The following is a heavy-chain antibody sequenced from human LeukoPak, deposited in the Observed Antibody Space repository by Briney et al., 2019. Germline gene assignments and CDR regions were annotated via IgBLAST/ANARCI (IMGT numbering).Heavy chain of an antibody. J-gene: IGHJ3*02. CDR2: IYPGDSDT. Sequence: GESLQISCQGSGYSFTSYWIGWVRQMPGKGLEWMGIIYPGDSDTRYSPSFQGQVTISADKSISTAYLQWSSLKASDTAMYYCARIGSAMVDAFDIWGQGTMVTVSS. CDR1: GYSFTSYW. CDR3: ARIGSAMVDAFDI. V-gene: IGHV5-51*01. D-gene: IGHD5-18*01.